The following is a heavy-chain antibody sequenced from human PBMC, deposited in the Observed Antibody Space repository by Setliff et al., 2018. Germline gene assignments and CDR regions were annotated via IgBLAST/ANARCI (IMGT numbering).Heavy chain of an antibody. Sequence: GGSLRLSCAASGFTFSNYEMNWVRQAPGKGLEWVSYISTSNMYYADSVKGRFIISRDNAKNSLYLQMNSLRAEDTAVYYCARAVRGSTGWYGPFDYWGLGTLVTVSS. V-gene: IGHV3-48*03. CDR1: GFTFSNYE. CDR2: ISTSNM. D-gene: IGHD6-19*01. CDR3: ARAVRGSTGWYGPFDY. J-gene: IGHJ4*02.